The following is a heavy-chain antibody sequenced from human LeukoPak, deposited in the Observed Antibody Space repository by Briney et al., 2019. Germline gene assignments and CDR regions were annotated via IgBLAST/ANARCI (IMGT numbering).Heavy chain of an antibody. CDR3: TRGRSGAVTSA. J-gene: IGHJ4*02. CDR2: ISSKAYGGTA. D-gene: IGHD4-17*01. CDR1: GFTFSDYA. Sequence: GGSLRLSCTASGFTFSDYAMHWFRQAPGKGLEWVGFISSKAYGGTAEYAASVKGRFTISRDDSKSIAYLQMNSLKTEDTAVYFCTRGRSGAVTSAWGQGTLVTVSS. V-gene: IGHV3-49*03.